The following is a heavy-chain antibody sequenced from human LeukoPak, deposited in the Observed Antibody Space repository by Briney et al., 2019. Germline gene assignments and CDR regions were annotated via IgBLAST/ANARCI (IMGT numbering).Heavy chain of an antibody. Sequence: GGSLRLSCEVSGFTFSSYGMNWVRQAPGKGLEWIPYISSSGTTIYYADSVKGRFSISRDNAKNSLFLQMNSLRAEDTAVYYCARLHPSGYTYGFDYWGQGTLVTVSS. CDR2: ISSSGTTI. D-gene: IGHD5-18*01. J-gene: IGHJ4*02. V-gene: IGHV3-48*03. CDR3: ARLHPSGYTYGFDY. CDR1: GFTFSSYG.